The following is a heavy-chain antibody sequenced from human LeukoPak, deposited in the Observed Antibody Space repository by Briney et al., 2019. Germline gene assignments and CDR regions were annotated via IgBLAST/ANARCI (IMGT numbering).Heavy chain of an antibody. CDR1: GFTFSDYY. J-gene: IGHJ6*02. Sequence: GGSLRLSCAASGFTFSDYYMSWVRQAPGKGLEWVSAISGSGGSTYYADSVKGRFTISRDNSKNTLYLQMNSLRAEDTAVYCCARGGIGASFGYYGMDVWGQGTTVTVSS. CDR2: ISGSGGST. D-gene: IGHD3-16*01. V-gene: IGHV3-23*01. CDR3: ARGGIGASFGYYGMDV.